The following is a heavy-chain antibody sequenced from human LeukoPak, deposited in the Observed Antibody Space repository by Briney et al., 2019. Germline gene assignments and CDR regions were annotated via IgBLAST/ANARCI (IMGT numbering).Heavy chain of an antibody. CDR2: IYYSGST. Sequence: SETLSLTCTVSGGSVSSGSYYWSWIRQPPGKGLEWIVYIYYSGSTNYNPSLKSRVTISVDTSKNQFSLKLSSVTAADTAVYYCASGGSHYDILTDYYYYYGMDVWGKGTTVTVSS. CDR1: GGSVSSGSYY. V-gene: IGHV4-61*01. D-gene: IGHD3-9*01. CDR3: ASGGSHYDILTDYYYYYGMDV. J-gene: IGHJ6*04.